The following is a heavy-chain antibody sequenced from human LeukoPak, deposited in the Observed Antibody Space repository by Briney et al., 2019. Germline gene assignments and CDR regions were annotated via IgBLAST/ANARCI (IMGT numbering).Heavy chain of an antibody. Sequence: SEALSLTCTVSGGSITRSSYYWAWIRQPPGKGLEWIGEIYHSGSTNYNPSLKSRVTISVDKSKNQFSLKLSSVTAADTAVYYCAVREVVADAFDIWGQGTMVTVSS. D-gene: IGHD3-22*01. CDR1: GGSITRSSYY. J-gene: IGHJ3*02. CDR2: IYHSGST. CDR3: AVREVVADAFDI. V-gene: IGHV4-39*07.